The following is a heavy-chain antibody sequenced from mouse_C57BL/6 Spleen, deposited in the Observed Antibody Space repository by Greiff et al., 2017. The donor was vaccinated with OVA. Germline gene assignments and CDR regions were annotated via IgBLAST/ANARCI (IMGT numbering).Heavy chain of an antibody. D-gene: IGHD1-1*01. CDR1: GYTFTDYE. J-gene: IGHJ3*01. V-gene: IGHV1-15*01. Sequence: QVQLKESGAELVRPGASVTLSCKASGYTFTDYEMHWVKQTPVPGLEWIGAIDPETGGTAYNQKFKGKAILTADKSSSTAYMELRSLTSEDSAVYYCMLLRLFAYWGQGTLVTVSA. CDR3: MLLRLFAY. CDR2: IDPETGGT.